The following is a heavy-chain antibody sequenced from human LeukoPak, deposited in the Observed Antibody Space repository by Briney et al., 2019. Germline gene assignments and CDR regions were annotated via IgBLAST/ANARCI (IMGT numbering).Heavy chain of an antibody. CDR3: ARGQRLERRWAYYFDC. D-gene: IGHD1-1*01. Sequence: SETLSLTCTGSGVSISSYYWSWLRQPPGKGLEGIGYIYYSGSNNYNPSLKGRVTTSVDTSKNQFSLKLSSVTAADTAVYYCARGQRLERRWAYYFDCWAREPWSPSPQ. CDR1: GVSISSYY. CDR2: IYYSGSN. J-gene: IGHJ4*02. V-gene: IGHV4-59*08.